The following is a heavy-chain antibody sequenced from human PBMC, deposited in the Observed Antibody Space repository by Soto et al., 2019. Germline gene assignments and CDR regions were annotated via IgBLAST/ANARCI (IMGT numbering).Heavy chain of an antibody. CDR1: GGSFRNYY. D-gene: IGHD2-8*01. V-gene: IGHV4-34*01. Sequence: NPSETLSLTCGVYGGSFRNYYWIWVRQPPGKGLEWIGEVNHSGEATYNPSLQSRVSISLDTSNNHFSLKMTSVTAADTAVYHCVSQYCPDGVCYLPDGWFDPWGQGILVTVSS. J-gene: IGHJ5*02. CDR2: VNHSGEA. CDR3: VSQYCPDGVCYLPDGWFDP.